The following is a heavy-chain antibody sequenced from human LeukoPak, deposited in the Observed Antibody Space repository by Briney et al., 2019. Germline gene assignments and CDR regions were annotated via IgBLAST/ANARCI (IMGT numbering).Heavy chain of an antibody. D-gene: IGHD5-24*01. V-gene: IGHV3-7*01. Sequence: GGSLRLSCAASGFSFSRYWMSWVRQAPGKGLEWVANIKQDGSEKYNVDSVKGRFTISRDNAKNSLYLQMNSLRAEDTALYYCARDLRDGYNLLDSWGQGTLVTVSS. J-gene: IGHJ4*02. CDR1: GFSFSRYW. CDR2: IKQDGSEK. CDR3: ARDLRDGYNLLDS.